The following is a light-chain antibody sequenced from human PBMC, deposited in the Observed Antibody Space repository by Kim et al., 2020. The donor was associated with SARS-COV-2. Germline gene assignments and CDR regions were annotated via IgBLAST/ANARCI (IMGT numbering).Light chain of an antibody. CDR1: QSVLDTSNNENF. Sequence: DILMTQSPDSLAVSLGERATINCSSSQSVLDTSNNENFLAWYQQKPGQSPKLLTYWASTRQSGVPDRFSGSGSGTDFTLTISSLQAEDVAVYYCQQYYNTPYTFGQGTKLEI. V-gene: IGKV4-1*01. CDR2: WAS. CDR3: QQYYNTPYT. J-gene: IGKJ2*01.